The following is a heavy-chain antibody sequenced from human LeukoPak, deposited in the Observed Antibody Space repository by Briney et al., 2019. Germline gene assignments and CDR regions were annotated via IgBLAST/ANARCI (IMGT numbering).Heavy chain of an antibody. J-gene: IGHJ4*02. CDR2: ISGSGGST. CDR3: AKTTTVTTEYFDY. Sequence: PGGSLRLSCVASGFTFSSYAMSWVRQAPGKRLEWVSAISGSGGSTYYADSVKGRFTISRDNSKNTLYLQMNSLRAEDTAAYYCAKTTTVTTEYFDYWGQGTLVTVSS. D-gene: IGHD4-11*01. CDR1: GFTFSSYA. V-gene: IGHV3-23*01.